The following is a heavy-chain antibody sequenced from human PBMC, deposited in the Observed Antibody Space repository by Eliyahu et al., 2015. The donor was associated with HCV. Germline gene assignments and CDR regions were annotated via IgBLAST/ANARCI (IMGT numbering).Heavy chain of an antibody. CDR3: ARGHSSGYDGNLDY. CDR1: GYTFTSYY. D-gene: IGHD5-12*01. J-gene: IGHJ4*02. CDR2: INPYSGDT. Sequence: QVQLVQSGAEVKKPGASVKVSCKASGYTFTSYYFHWVRQTPGQGLEWMAWINPYSGDTSYAQNFQGRVTMTRDTSISTAYMELSSLRSDDTAVYYCARGHSSGYDGNLDYWGQGTLVTVSS. V-gene: IGHV1-2*02.